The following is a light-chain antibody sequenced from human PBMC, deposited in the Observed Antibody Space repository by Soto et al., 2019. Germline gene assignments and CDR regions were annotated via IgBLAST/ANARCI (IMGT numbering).Light chain of an antibody. V-gene: IGLV2-8*01. J-gene: IGLJ2*01. CDR1: STDVGGYNY. Sequence: QSALTQPPSASGSPGQSVTISCTGTSTDVGGYNYVSWYQQHPGKVPKLIIYEVTNRPSGVPDRFSGSKSGNTASLTVSGLQTEDEADYYCSSYAGGNTVLFGGGTKVTVL. CDR2: EVT. CDR3: SSYAGGNTVL.